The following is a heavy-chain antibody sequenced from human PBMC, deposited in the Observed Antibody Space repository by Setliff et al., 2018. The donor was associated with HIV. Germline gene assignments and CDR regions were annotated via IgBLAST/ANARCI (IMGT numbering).Heavy chain of an antibody. CDR2: IYYSGST. D-gene: IGHD5-18*01. Sequence: SETLSLTCTVSGGSISSGGYYWSWIRQPPEKGLEWIGSIYYSGSTYYNPSLKSRVTISIDTSRNQFSLKLTSVTAADTAMYYCARRHTAFDPWGQGTLVTVSS. V-gene: IGHV4-39*01. CDR3: ARRHTAFDP. J-gene: IGHJ5*02. CDR1: GGSISSGGYY.